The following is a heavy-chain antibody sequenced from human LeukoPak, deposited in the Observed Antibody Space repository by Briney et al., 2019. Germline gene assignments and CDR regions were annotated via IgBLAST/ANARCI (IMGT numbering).Heavy chain of an antibody. J-gene: IGHJ4*02. CDR1: KFTFSAYA. CDR3: AKALYYYDSSGLDY. Sequence: GGSLRLSCAASKFTFSAYAMSWVRQAPGKGLEWVSAISGGGSSTNYADSVKGRLTISRDNSKNTLYLQMNSLRAEDTAVYYCAKALYYYDSSGLDYWGQGTLVTVSS. D-gene: IGHD3-22*01. CDR2: ISGGGSST. V-gene: IGHV3-23*01.